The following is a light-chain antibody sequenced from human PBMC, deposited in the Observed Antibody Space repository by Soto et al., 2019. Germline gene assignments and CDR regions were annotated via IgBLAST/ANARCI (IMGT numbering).Light chain of an antibody. V-gene: IGKV3-15*01. CDR2: GAS. CDR3: QQYNNWPPFA. Sequence: EIVMTQSPATLSVSPGERATLSCRASQSVSSYLAWYQQKPGQAPRLLIYGASTRATGIPARFSGRGSGTEFALTISSLQSEDFAVYYCQQYNNWPPFAFGHGTKVDIK. CDR1: QSVSSY. J-gene: IGKJ3*01.